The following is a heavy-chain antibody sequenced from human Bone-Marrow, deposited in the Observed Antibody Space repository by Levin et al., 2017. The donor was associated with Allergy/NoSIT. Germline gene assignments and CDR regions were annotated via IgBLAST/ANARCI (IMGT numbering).Heavy chain of an antibody. Sequence: ASVKVSCKASGYNFSGYFIHWVRQAPGQGLEWMGWINPQSGDANYAQKFQGWVTMTRDTSIATAYLEFIELTSADTAVYYCARDTGTSFEYWGQGTPVTVSS. CDR2: INPQSGDA. J-gene: IGHJ4*02. D-gene: IGHD2-8*02. CDR3: ARDTGTSFEY. CDR1: GYNFSGYF. V-gene: IGHV1-2*04.